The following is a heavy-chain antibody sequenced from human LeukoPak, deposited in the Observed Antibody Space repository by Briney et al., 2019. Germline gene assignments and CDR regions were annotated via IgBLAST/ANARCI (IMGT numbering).Heavy chain of an antibody. J-gene: IGHJ4*02. CDR2: IYHSGST. V-gene: IGHV4-38-2*02. CDR3: AREEYYDSS. D-gene: IGHD3-22*01. Sequence: PSETLSLTCAVSGYSISSGYYWGWIRQPPGKGLEWIGSIYHSGSTYHNPSLKSRVTISVDTSKNQFSLKLSSVTAADTAVYYCAREEYYDSSWGQGTLVTVSS. CDR1: GYSISSGYY.